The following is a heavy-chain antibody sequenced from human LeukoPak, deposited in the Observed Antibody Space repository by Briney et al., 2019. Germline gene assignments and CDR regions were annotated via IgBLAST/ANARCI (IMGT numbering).Heavy chain of an antibody. V-gene: IGHV4-39*01. D-gene: IGHD3-10*01. CDR1: GGSISSSSYY. Sequence: PSETLSLTCTVSGGSISSSSYYWGWIRQPPGKGLEWIGSIYYSGSTYYNPSLKSRVTISVDTSKNQFSLKLSPVTAADTAVYYCARRYYYGSGSYYNGSTLDYWGQGTLVTVSS. J-gene: IGHJ4*02. CDR2: IYYSGST. CDR3: ARRYYYGSGSYYNGSTLDY.